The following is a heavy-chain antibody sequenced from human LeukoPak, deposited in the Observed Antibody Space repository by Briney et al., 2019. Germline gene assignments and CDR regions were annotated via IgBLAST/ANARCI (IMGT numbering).Heavy chain of an antibody. Sequence: PGGSLRLSCAASGFTFSSYAMSWVRQAPGKGLEWVSAISGSGGSTYYADSVKGRFTISRDNSKNTLYLQMNSLRAEDTAVYYCAKDPFVAAGTRFENYFDYWGQGTLVTVSS. CDR3: AKDPFVAAGTRFENYFDY. V-gene: IGHV3-23*01. CDR1: GFTFSSYA. D-gene: IGHD6-13*01. CDR2: ISGSGGST. J-gene: IGHJ4*02.